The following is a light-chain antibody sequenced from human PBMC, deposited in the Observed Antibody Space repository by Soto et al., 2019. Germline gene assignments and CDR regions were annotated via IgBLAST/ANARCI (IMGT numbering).Light chain of an antibody. CDR3: QSYDSSNRVV. J-gene: IGLJ2*01. Sequence: NFMLTQPHSVSESPGKTVTISCTRSSGSIASNYVQWYQQRPGSSPTTVIYEDNQRPSGVPDRFSGSIDSSSNSASLTISGLKTEDEADYCCQSYDSSNRVVFGGGTTLTVL. V-gene: IGLV6-57*01. CDR2: EDN. CDR1: SGSIASNY.